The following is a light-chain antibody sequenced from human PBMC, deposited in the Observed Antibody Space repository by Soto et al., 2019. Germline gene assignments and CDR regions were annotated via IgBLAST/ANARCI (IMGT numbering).Light chain of an antibody. CDR1: QDITNY. V-gene: IGKV1-33*01. CDR2: DAY. CDR3: QQYDALPIT. Sequence: DIQMTQSPSSLSASVGDRVTITCQASQDITNYLNWYQQKPGKPPKLLINDAYNLETGVPSRFSGSGSETHFSFTINSLQPEDFATYYCQQYDALPITFGLGTRLDIK. J-gene: IGKJ5*01.